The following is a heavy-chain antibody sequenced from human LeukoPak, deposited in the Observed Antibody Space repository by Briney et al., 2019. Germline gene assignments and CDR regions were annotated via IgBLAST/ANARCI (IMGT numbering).Heavy chain of an antibody. CDR3: ARDRAVADGRLYY. V-gene: IGHV3-74*01. CDR1: GFTFSSYW. CDR2: INSDGSST. Sequence: GGSLRLSCAASGFTFSSYWMHWVRQAPGKGLVWVSRINSDGSSTSYADSVKGRFTISRDNAKNTVYLQMNSLRAEDTAVYYCARDRAVADGRLYYWGQGTLVTVSS. J-gene: IGHJ4*02. D-gene: IGHD6-19*01.